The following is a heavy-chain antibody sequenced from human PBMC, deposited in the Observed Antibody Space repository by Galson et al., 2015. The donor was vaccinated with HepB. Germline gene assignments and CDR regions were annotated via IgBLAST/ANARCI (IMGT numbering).Heavy chain of an antibody. V-gene: IGHV4-34*01. CDR2: INHSGST. CDR1: GGSFSGYY. Sequence: SETLSLTCDVYGGSFSGYYWSWSRQPPGKGLEWIGEINHSGSTNYNPSLKSRVTISVDTSKNQFSLKLSSVTAADTAVYYCARLGYCSSTSCPHDAFDIWGQGTMVTVSS. CDR3: ARLGYCSSTSCPHDAFDI. D-gene: IGHD2-2*01. J-gene: IGHJ3*02.